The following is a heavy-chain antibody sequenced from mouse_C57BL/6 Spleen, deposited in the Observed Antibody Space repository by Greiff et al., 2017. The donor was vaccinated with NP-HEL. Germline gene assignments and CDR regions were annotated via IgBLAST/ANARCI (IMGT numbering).Heavy chain of an antibody. D-gene: IGHD1-1*01. CDR2: INPSSGYT. J-gene: IGHJ3*01. CDR1: GYTFTSYS. CDR3: ARDYYGPLAY. Sequence: QVQLKESGAELARPGASVKMSCKASGYTFTSYSMHWVKQRPGQGLEWIGYINPSSGYTKYNQKFKDKATLTADKSSSTAYMQLSSLTSEDTAIYYRARDYYGPLAYWGQGTLVTVSA. V-gene: IGHV1-4*01.